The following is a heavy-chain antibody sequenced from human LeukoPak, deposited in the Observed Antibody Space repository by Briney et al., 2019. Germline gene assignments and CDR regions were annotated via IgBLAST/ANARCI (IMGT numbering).Heavy chain of an antibody. J-gene: IGHJ4*02. CDR1: GFTFSSYA. Sequence: PGGSLRLSCAASGFTFSSYAMSWVRQAPGKGLEWVSAISGSGGSTYYADSVKGRFTISRDNSKNTLYLQMNSLRAEDTAVYYCAKGGYSSSWYLALTFDYWGQGTLVTVSS. D-gene: IGHD6-13*01. CDR2: ISGSGGST. CDR3: AKGGYSSSWYLALTFDY. V-gene: IGHV3-23*01.